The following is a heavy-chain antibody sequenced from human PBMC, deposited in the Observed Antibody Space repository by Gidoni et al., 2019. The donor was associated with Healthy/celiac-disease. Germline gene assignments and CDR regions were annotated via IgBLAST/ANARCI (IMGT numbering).Heavy chain of an antibody. J-gene: IGHJ6*03. CDR1: GGTFSIYA. V-gene: IGHV1-69*06. CDR3: ARAGYDFWSGYYNPYYYYMDV. D-gene: IGHD3-3*01. Sequence: QVQLVQSGAEVKKPGSSVKVSCKASGGTFSIYAISWVRQAPGQGLEWMGGIIPIFGTANYAPKFQGRVTITADKSTSTAYMELRSLRSEDTAVYYCARAGYDFWSGYYNPYYYYMDVWGKGTTVTVSS. CDR2: IIPIFGTA.